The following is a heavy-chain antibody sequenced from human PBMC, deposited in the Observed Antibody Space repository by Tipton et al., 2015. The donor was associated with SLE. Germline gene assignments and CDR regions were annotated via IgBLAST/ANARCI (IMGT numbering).Heavy chain of an antibody. D-gene: IGHD3-22*01. J-gene: IGHJ6*02. V-gene: IGHV3-33*06. CDR1: GFTFSIYG. CDR3: AKATGLTMILDGMDV. Sequence: QVQLVQSGGGLVQAGGSLRLSCAASGFTFSIYGMHWVRQAPGKGLEWVAVRWYDGSNRHYADSVKGRFTISRDNSKNTVYLQMNSLRAEDTAVYYCAKATGLTMILDGMDVWGQGTTVTVSS. CDR2: RWYDGSNR.